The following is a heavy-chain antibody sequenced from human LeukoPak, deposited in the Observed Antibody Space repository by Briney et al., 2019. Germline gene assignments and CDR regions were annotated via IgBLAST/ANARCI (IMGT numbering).Heavy chain of an antibody. J-gene: IGHJ4*02. CDR3: VREKSGYSASDPRYFDY. Sequence: ASVKVSCKASGYTFTGYYIHWVRQAPGQGLEWMAWLNPHSGGTNYAQQFQGRVTLSRDTSITTAFMDVSRLRSDDTAVYYCVREKSGYSASDPRYFDYWGQGTLVTVSS. CDR1: GYTFTGYY. CDR2: LNPHSGGT. V-gene: IGHV1-2*02. D-gene: IGHD5-12*01.